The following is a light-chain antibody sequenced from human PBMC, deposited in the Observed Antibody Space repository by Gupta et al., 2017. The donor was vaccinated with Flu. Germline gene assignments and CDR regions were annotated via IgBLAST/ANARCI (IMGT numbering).Light chain of an antibody. CDR1: QSLVYSDGSTV. V-gene: IGKV2-30*01. CDR3: MQGANWPWA. J-gene: IGKJ1*01. CDR2: LVS. Sequence: DVVMTQSPLSLSVTLGETVSIACRSSQSLVYSDGSTVLHWFHQRPGQAPRRLIYLVSNRECGVPDRFSGSGSGTEFTLKISKVEAEDVGIYFCMQGANWPWAFGQGTKVEI.